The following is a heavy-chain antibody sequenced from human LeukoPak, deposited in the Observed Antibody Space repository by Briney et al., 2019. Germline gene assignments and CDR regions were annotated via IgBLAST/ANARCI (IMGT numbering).Heavy chain of an antibody. CDR1: GGSVSSGSYL. CDR3: ARYYYSYFYMDV. CDR2: IYYSWTT. V-gene: IGHV4-61*01. J-gene: IGHJ6*03. Sequence: SETLSLTCTVSGGSVSSGSYLWSWIRQPPGKGLEWIGYIYYSWTTNYKPSLKSRVTISVDTSKNQFSLKLSSVTAADTAVYYCARYYYSYFYMDVWGKGTTLTVSS.